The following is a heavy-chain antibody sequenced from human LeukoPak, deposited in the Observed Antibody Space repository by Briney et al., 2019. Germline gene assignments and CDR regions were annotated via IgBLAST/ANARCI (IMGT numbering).Heavy chain of an antibody. V-gene: IGHV3-21*01. Sequence: PGWSLRLSCLASGCTFSSYSINWVRQAPGKGLEWVSSISVRSNYIYYADSVRGRFRISRDDDRDSLYLQMNSLRAEDTAVYYCVRLRRNSDTSGFYYYYDFWGQGTLVTVSS. CDR1: GCTFSSYS. D-gene: IGHD3-22*01. J-gene: IGHJ4*02. CDR3: VRLRRNSDTSGFYYYYDF. CDR2: ISVRSNYI.